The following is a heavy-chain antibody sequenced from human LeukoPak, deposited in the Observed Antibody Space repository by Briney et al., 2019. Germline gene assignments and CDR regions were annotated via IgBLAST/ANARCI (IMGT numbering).Heavy chain of an antibody. V-gene: IGHV4-59*08. J-gene: IGHJ5*02. CDR3: ARHSTTVVTESWFDP. D-gene: IGHD4-23*01. CDR2: IYYSGST. CDR1: GGSISSYY. Sequence: SETLSLTCTVSGGSISSYYWSWIRQPPGKGLEWIGYIYYSGSTNYNPSLKSRVTISVDTSKNQFSLKLSSVTAADTAVYYCARHSTTVVTESWFDPWGQGTLVTVSS.